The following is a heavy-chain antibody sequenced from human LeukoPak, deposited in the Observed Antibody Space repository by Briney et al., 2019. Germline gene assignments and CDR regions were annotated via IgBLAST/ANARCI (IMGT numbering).Heavy chain of an antibody. J-gene: IGHJ4*02. CDR3: AKSYASYSSNCYDY. CDR1: GFTFSSYA. D-gene: IGHD6-13*01. V-gene: IGHV3-23*01. Sequence: GGSLRLSCAASGFTFSSYAMAWVRQAPGKGLEWVSVISDSGDSTHYADSVKGRFTISRDNSKNTLYLQMSSLRAEDTAVYYCAKSYASYSSNCYDYWGQGTLVTVSS. CDR2: ISDSGDST.